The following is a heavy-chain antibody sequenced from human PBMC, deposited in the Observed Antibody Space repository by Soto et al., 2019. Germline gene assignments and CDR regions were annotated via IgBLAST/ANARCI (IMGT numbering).Heavy chain of an antibody. CDR3: ARGGGYCSSTSCSFGYYYYGMDV. D-gene: IGHD2-2*01. CDR2: MNPNSGNT. V-gene: IGHV1-8*01. J-gene: IGHJ6*02. CDR1: GYTFTSYD. Sequence: QVQLVQSGAEVKKPGASVKVSCKASGYTFTSYDINWVRQATGQGLEWMGWMNPNSGNTGYAQKFHGRGTMTRNTSISTAYMELSSLRSEDTAVYYCARGGGYCSSTSCSFGYYYYGMDVWGQGTTVTVSS.